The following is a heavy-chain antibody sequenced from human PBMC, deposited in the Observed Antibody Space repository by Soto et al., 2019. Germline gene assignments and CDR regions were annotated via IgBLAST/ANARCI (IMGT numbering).Heavy chain of an antibody. J-gene: IGHJ6*02. V-gene: IGHV1-18*04. D-gene: IGHD3-10*01. CDR2: ISAYNGNT. CDR1: GYTFTSYG. Sequence: ASVKVSCKASGYTFTSYGISWVRQAPGQGLEWMGWISAYNGNTNYAQKLQGRVTMTTDTATSTAYMKLRSLRSDDTAVYYCARDPPFITMVRDEPDYGTDVWVQGTTVTVSS. CDR3: ARDPPFITMVRDEPDYGTDV.